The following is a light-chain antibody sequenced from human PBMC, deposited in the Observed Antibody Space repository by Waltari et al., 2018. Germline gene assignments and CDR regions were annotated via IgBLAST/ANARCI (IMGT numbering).Light chain of an antibody. CDR3: SSFSSGDTLVL. Sequence: QSALTQPASMSASPGQAITISCTGSTNDVGGHDFVSWSQQHPGKAPKLIIYDVTKRPSCFSNRFPGAKSGNTASLTISGLQGEDEAHYYCSSFSSGDTLVLFGGGTRLTVL. CDR2: DVT. J-gene: IGLJ2*01. V-gene: IGLV2-14*03. CDR1: TNDVGGHDF.